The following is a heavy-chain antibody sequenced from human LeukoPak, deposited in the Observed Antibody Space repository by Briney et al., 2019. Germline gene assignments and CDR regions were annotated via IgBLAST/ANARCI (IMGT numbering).Heavy chain of an antibody. V-gene: IGHV3-21*01. D-gene: IGHD3-22*01. CDR3: ARTYYYDSSGYHTPENDAFDI. CDR1: GFTFSSYS. CDR2: ISSSSSYI. Sequence: GGSLRLSCAASGFTFSSYSMNWVRQAPGKGLEWVSSISSSSSYIYYADSVKGRFTISRDNAKNSLYLQMNSLRAEDTAVYYCARTYYYDSSGYHTPENDAFDIWGQGTMVTVSS. J-gene: IGHJ3*02.